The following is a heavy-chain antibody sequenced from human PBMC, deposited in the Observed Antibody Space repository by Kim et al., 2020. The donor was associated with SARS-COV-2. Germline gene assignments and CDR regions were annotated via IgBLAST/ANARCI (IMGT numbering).Heavy chain of an antibody. D-gene: IGHD3-10*01. Sequence: NTSYARKFQGRVTMTRNTSRSTAYMELSSLRSEDTAVYYCARGYYGSGKSWGQGTLVTVSS. J-gene: IGHJ5*02. CDR3: ARGYYGSGKS. CDR2: NT. V-gene: IGHV1-8*01.